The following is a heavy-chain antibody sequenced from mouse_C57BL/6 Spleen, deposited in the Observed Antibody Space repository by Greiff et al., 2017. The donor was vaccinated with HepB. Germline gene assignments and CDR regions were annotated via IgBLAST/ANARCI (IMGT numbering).Heavy chain of an antibody. CDR1: GFTFSDYY. Sequence: EVQLVESEGGLVQPGSSMKLSCTASGFTFSDYYMAWVRQVPEKGLEWVANINYDGSSTYYLDSLKSRFIISRDTAKNILYLQMSSLQSEDTATYYCARDPNYDYDGGYFDVWGTGTTVTVSS. CDR3: ARDPNYDYDGGYFDV. CDR2: INYDGSST. J-gene: IGHJ1*03. V-gene: IGHV5-16*01. D-gene: IGHD2-4*01.